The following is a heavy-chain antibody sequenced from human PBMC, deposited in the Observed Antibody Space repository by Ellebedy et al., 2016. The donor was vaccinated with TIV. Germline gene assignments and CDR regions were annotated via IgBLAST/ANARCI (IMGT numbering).Heavy chain of an antibody. J-gene: IGHJ3*02. CDR3: MRLEGGSDAYDI. CDR1: GGSIISSSYY. Sequence: MPGGSLRLSCTVSGGSIISSSYYWGWIRQPPGKGLEWIGIIYYNGNTYYNASLKSRVTISVDTSKNQFSLKVSSVTAADTAVYYCMRLEGGSDAYDIWGQGTMVTVSS. V-gene: IGHV4-39*01. CDR2: IYYNGNT. D-gene: IGHD1-1*01.